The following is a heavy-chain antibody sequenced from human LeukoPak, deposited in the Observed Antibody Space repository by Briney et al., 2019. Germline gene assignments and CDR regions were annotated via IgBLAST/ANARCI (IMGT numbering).Heavy chain of an antibody. CDR2: ISGSSTHI. Sequence: PGGSLRLSCAASGFTLSTYNMNWVRQAPGKGLEWVSSISGSSTHIYYADSVKGRFTISRDNAKNSLYLQMNSLRAEDTAVYYCARDHSFDPWGQGTLVTVSS. CDR3: ARDHSFDP. J-gene: IGHJ5*02. V-gene: IGHV3-21*01. CDR1: GFTLSTYN.